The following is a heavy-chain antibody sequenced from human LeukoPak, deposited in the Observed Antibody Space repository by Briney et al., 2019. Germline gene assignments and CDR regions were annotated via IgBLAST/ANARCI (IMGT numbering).Heavy chain of an antibody. J-gene: IGHJ4*02. Sequence: SETLSLTCTVSGGSISTYYWSWIRQPAGKGLEWIGHIYNSGNTNYNPSLKSRVTMSVDTSKNQFSLKLSSVTAADTAVYYCARERDYGGSFDYWGRGTLVTVSS. CDR2: IYNSGNT. V-gene: IGHV4-4*07. CDR1: GGSISTYY. CDR3: ARERDYGGSFDY. D-gene: IGHD4-23*01.